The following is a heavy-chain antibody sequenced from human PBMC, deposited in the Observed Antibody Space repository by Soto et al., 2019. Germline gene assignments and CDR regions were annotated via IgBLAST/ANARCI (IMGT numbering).Heavy chain of an antibody. D-gene: IGHD3-9*01. V-gene: IGHV1-46*01. CDR3: ARDRSPLRYFDWSVDY. CDR1: GYTFTSYY. J-gene: IGHJ4*02. CDR2: INPSGGST. Sequence: ASVKVSCKASGYTFTSYYMHWVRQAPGQGLEWMGIINPSGGSTSYAQKFQSRVTMTRDTSTSTVYMELSSLRSEDTAVYYCARDRSPLRYFDWSVDYWGQGTLVTVSS.